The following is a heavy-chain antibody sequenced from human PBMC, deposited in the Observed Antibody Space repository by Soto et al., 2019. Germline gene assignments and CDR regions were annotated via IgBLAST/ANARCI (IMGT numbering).Heavy chain of an antibody. V-gene: IGHV1-69*01. D-gene: IGHD5-18*01. CDR1: GAIFSSNA. Sequence: QVQLVQSGAEVKKPGSSVKVTCKASGAIFSSNAISWVRQAPGQGLEWMGGILPIFGRTNYAQKFQGRVTIIADESTRTADMELSSLKSEDTAVYYCATGGRGYSYAPRFYLEYWGQGTLVTVSS. CDR2: ILPIFGRT. J-gene: IGHJ4*02. CDR3: ATGGRGYSYAPRFYLEY.